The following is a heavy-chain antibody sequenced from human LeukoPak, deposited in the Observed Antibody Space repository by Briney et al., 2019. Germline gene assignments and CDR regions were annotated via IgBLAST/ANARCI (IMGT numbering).Heavy chain of an antibody. CDR2: ISAYNGNT. V-gene: IGHV1-18*01. Sequence: ASVKVSCKASGYTFTSYGISWVRQAPGQGLEWMGWISAYNGNTNYAQKLQGRVTMTTDTSTSTAYMELSSLRSEDTAVYYCARSLLLPAGYYYGMDVWGQGTTVTVSS. CDR1: GYTFTSYG. CDR3: ARSLLLPAGYYYGMDV. D-gene: IGHD3-22*01. J-gene: IGHJ6*02.